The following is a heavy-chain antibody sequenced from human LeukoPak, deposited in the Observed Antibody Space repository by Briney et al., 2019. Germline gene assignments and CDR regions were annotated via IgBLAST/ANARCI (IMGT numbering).Heavy chain of an antibody. V-gene: IGHV1-3*01. D-gene: IGHD3-10*01. J-gene: IGHJ5*01. CDR2: INAGNGNT. Sequence: AASVKVSCKASGYTFTSYAMHWVRQAPGQRLEWMGWINAGNGNTKYSQKFQGRVTITRDTSASTAYMELSSLRSEDTAVYYCARDRPQYYYGSGSYGAYNWFDSWGQGTLVTVSS. CDR1: GYTFTSYA. CDR3: ARDRPQYYYGSGSYGAYNWFDS.